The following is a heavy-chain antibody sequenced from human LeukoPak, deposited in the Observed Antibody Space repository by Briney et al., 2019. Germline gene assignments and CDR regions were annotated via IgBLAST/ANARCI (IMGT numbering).Heavy chain of an antibody. J-gene: IGHJ5*02. Sequence: ASVKVSCKASGYTFTSYGISWVRQAPGQGLEWMGWISAYNGNTNYAQKLQGRVTMTTDTSTSTAYMELRSLRSEDTAVYYCARGRIISNYYDPNWFDPWGQGTLVTVS. D-gene: IGHD3-22*01. V-gene: IGHV1-18*01. CDR2: ISAYNGNT. CDR3: ARGRIISNYYDPNWFDP. CDR1: GYTFTSYG.